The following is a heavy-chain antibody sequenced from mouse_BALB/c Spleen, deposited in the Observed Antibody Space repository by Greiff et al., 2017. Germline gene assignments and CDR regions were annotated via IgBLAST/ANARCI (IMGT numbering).Heavy chain of an antibody. CDR3: ARKDMGYAMDY. CDR1: GFTFSSYA. Sequence: EVQVVESGGGLVKPGGSLKLSCAASGFTFSSYAMSWVRQTPEKRLEWVATISSGGSYTYYPDSVKGRFTISRDNAKNTLYLQMSSLRSEDTAMYYCARKDMGYAMDYWGQGTSVTVSS. D-gene: IGHD1-1*02. V-gene: IGHV5-9-3*01. CDR2: ISSGGSYT. J-gene: IGHJ4*01.